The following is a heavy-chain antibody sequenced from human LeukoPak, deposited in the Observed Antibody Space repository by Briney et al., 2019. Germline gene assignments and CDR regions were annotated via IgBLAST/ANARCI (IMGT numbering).Heavy chain of an antibody. CDR1: GYTFTGFG. CDR3: ARARGGGYEGLNWFDP. D-gene: IGHD5-12*01. Sequence: ASVKVSCKASGYTFTGFGINWVRQATGQGLEWMGWMNPNSGNTGYAQKFQGRVTMTRNTSISTAYMELSSLRSEDTAVYYCARARGGGYEGLNWFDPWGQGTLVTVSS. V-gene: IGHV1-8*02. J-gene: IGHJ5*02. CDR2: MNPNSGNT.